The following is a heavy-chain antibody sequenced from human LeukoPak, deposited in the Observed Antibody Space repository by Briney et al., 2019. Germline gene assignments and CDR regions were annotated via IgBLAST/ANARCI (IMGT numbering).Heavy chain of an antibody. J-gene: IGHJ4*02. D-gene: IGHD6-13*01. CDR3: AKGYSSSWYGLPHPYYFDY. V-gene: IGHV3-9*03. Sequence: GGSLRLSCAASGFTFDDYAMHWVRQAPGKGLEWVSGISWNSGSIGYADSVKGRFTISRDNAKHSLYLQMNSLRAEDMALYYCAKGYSSSWYGLPHPYYFDYWGQGTLVTVSS. CDR1: GFTFDDYA. CDR2: ISWNSGSI.